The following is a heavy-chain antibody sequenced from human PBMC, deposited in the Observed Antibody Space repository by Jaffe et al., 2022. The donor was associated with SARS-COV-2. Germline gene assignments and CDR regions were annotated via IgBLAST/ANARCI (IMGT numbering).Heavy chain of an antibody. D-gene: IGHD6-19*01. J-gene: IGHJ5*02. V-gene: IGHV1-3*01. CDR1: GYTFTSYA. CDR2: INAGNGNT. Sequence: QVQLVQSGAEVKKPGASVKVSCKASGYTFTSYAMHWVRQAPGQRLEWMGWINAGNGNTKYSQKFQGRVTITRDTSASTAYMELSSLRSEDTAVYYCAREVKAAVAGTRIVRWFDPWGQGTLVTVSS. CDR3: AREVKAAVAGTRIVRWFDP.